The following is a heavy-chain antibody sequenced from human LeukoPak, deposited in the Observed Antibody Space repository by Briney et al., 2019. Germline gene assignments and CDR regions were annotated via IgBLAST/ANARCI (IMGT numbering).Heavy chain of an antibody. D-gene: IGHD4-17*01. CDR3: ASETASSLNYGDYVDHSSPYYYGMDV. CDR1: GYTFTSYY. V-gene: IGHV1-46*01. J-gene: IGHJ6*02. CDR2: INPSGGST. Sequence: ASVKVSCKASGYTFTSYYMHWVRQAPGQGLEWMGIINPSGGSTSYAQKFQGRVTMTRDTSTSTVYMELSSLRSEDTAVYYCASETASSLNYGDYVDHSSPYYYGMDVWGQGTTVTVSS.